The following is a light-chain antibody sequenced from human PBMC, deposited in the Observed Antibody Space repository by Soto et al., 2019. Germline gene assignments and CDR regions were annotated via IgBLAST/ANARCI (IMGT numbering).Light chain of an antibody. V-gene: IGKV1-5*03. CDR3: KQYSTYPWT. J-gene: IGKJ1*01. CDR2: KAS. Sequence: DIQMTQSPSTLSASVGDRVTITCRARQTISTLLAWYQQRPGKAPNLLIYKASSLESGVPSRFSGSGSGTEFTITISSLQPDDFATYFCKQYSTYPWTFGQGTKVEVK. CDR1: QTISTL.